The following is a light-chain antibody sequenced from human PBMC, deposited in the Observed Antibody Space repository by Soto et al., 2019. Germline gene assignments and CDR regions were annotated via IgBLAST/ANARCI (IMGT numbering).Light chain of an antibody. CDR1: QRLVYSEGTTY. V-gene: IGKV2-30*01. CDR3: MQGTHWPRT. J-gene: IGKJ1*01. Sequence: DCGMTQSPLSLPVTLGQPASISCRSSQRLVYSEGTTYLNWVQQRPGQSPRXRSYKVSNRDSGGPDRCSGSGAGTDGTLKISRVEAEDVAVYDCMQGTHWPRTFGQGTKVDIK. CDR2: KVS.